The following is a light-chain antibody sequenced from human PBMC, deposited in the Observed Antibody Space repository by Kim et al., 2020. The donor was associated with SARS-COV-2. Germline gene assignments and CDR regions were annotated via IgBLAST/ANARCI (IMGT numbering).Light chain of an antibody. Sequence: SVSPGERVTLSCRASRSVSNNLAWYQQKPGQAPRLLIYGASTRATDIPARFSGSGSGTEFTLTICSLQSEDVAVYYCQQYNDWWTFGQGTKVDIK. V-gene: IGKV3-15*01. CDR3: QQYNDWWT. CDR2: GAS. CDR1: RSVSNN. J-gene: IGKJ1*01.